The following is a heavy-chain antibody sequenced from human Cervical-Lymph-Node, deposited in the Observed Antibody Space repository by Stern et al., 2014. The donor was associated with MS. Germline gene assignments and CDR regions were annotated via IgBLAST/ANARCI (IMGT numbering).Heavy chain of an antibody. CDR3: ARWSVACDY. CDR1: GYNFINYW. V-gene: IGHV5-51*03. J-gene: IGHJ4*02. Sequence: EVQLVESGAEMKKPGGSLKISCETSGYNFINYWITWVRQAPGKGLEWIGMIYRRDTAIKHRQSLQGHVTISVDKSKHSPYLQWNSVKAADSAVYYCARWSVACDYWGQGALITVSS. CDR2: IYRRDTAI. D-gene: IGHD2-21*01.